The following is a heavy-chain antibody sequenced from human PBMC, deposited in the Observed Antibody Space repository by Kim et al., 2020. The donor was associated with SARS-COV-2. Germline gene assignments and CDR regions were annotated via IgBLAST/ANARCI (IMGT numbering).Heavy chain of an antibody. Sequence: SETLSLTCTVSGGSISSYYWSWIRQPPGKGLEWIGYIYYSESTNYNPSLKSRVTISVDTSKNQFSLKLSSVTAADTAVYYCAREKNDAFDIWGQGTMVTVSS. J-gene: IGHJ3*02. V-gene: IGHV4-59*01. CDR2: IYYSEST. CDR1: GGSISSYY. CDR3: AREKNDAFDI.